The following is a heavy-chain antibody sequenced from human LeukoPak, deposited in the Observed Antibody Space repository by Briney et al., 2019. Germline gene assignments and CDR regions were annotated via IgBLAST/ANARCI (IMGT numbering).Heavy chain of an antibody. D-gene: IGHD1-26*01. CDR1: GGSISSGDYY. J-gene: IGHJ4*02. Sequence: SETLSLTCTVSGGSISSGDYYWSWIRQPPGKGLEWIGYIYYSGSTYYNPSLKSRVTISVDTSKNQFSLKLSSVTAADTAVYYCARDHPRKYSGSYHLDYWGQGTLVTVSS. CDR2: IYYSGST. CDR3: ARDHPRKYSGSYHLDY. V-gene: IGHV4-30-4*01.